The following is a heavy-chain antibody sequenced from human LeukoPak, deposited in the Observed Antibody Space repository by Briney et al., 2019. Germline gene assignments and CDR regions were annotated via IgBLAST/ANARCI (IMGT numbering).Heavy chain of an antibody. CDR3: ARAGWWELPRYAFDI. J-gene: IGHJ3*02. CDR1: GYTFTSNG. Sequence: ASVKVSCKASGYTFTSNGISWVRQAPGQGLEWMGWISAYNGRTNYAQKLQGRVTMTTDTSTSTAYMELRSLRSDDTAVYYCARAGWWELPRYAFDIWGQGTMVTVSS. V-gene: IGHV1-18*01. CDR2: ISAYNGRT. D-gene: IGHD1-26*01.